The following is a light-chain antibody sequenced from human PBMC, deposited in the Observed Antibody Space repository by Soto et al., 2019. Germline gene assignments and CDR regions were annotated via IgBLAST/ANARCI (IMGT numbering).Light chain of an antibody. J-gene: IGKJ5*01. V-gene: IGKV4-1*01. CDR1: QRVLSNNNNY. Sequence: DTVMTQSPDSLPLSLGERATIHCKSSQRVLSNNNNYLAWYQQKPGQPPRLFSYWASTRGSGVPDRVSGSGSGTDFTLTISNVEAEDVAIYYCQQYHSDPITFGQGTRLEIK. CDR3: QQYHSDPIT. CDR2: WAS.